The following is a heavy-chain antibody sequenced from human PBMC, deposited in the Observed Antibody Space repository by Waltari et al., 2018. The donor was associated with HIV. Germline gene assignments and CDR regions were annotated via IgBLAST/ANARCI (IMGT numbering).Heavy chain of an antibody. CDR3: AGGGYDYAWGTYRPFDY. Sequence: EVKLVESGGGLVQHGGSLRLSCAASGFTSSTCNLTWFRQAPGKGLEWVSSISSVGSYIYYPDSFKGRFTISRDNAKNSLYLQMNSLRAEDTAVYYCAGGGYDYAWGTYRPFDYWGQGTLVTVSS. V-gene: IGHV3-21*03. CDR2: ISSVGSYI. CDR1: GFTSSTCN. J-gene: IGHJ4*02. D-gene: IGHD3-16*02.